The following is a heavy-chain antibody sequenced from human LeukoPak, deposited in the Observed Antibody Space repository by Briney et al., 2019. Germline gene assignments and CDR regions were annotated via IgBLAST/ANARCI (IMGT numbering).Heavy chain of an antibody. CDR2: IFSGGST. D-gene: IGHD4-17*01. J-gene: IGHJ4*02. Sequence: PGGSLRLSCAASGFTVSSNYMSWVRQAPGKGLEWVSIIFSGGSTYYADSVKGRFTISRDNSKNTLYLQMNSLRAEDTAMYYCARGYTNYGDYEYWGQGALVTVSS. CDR3: ARGYTNYGDYEY. CDR1: GFTVSSNY. V-gene: IGHV3-53*01.